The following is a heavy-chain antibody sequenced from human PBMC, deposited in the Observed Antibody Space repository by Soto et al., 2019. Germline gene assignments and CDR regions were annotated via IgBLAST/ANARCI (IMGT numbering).Heavy chain of an antibody. CDR3: ARRAYCAADCYLFDY. CDR2: IYYIGST. D-gene: IGHD2-21*02. CDR1: GVSISSYH. V-gene: IGHV4-59*01. Sequence: SETLYLTCTVSGVSISSYHWSWIRQPPGKGLEWIGYIYYIGSTSYNPSLKSRVTISVDTSKNQFSLKPSSVTAADTAVYYCARRAYCAADCYLFDYWGQGTLVTVSS. J-gene: IGHJ4*02.